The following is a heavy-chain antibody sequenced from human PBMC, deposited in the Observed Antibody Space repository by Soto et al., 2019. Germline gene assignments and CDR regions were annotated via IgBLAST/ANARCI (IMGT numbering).Heavy chain of an antibody. CDR1: GGSISSGGYY. CDR2: IYYSGST. J-gene: IGHJ6*02. V-gene: IGHV4-31*03. D-gene: IGHD3-3*01. CDR3: ARGVDYDFWSGYPVGGGMDA. Sequence: SETLSLTCTVSGGSISSGGYYWSWIRQHPGKGLEWIGYIYYSGSTYYNPSLKSRVTISVDTSKNQFSLKLSSVTAADTAVYYCARGVDYDFWSGYPVGGGMDAWGQGTTVTVSS.